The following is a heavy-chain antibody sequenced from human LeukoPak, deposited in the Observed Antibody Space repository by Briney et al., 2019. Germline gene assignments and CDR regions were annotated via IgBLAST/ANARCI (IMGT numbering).Heavy chain of an antibody. Sequence: SVKVSCKASGGTFSSYAISWVRQAPGQGLEWMGGIIPIFGTANYAQKFQGRVTITADESTSTAYMELSSLRSEDTAVYYCARDPNDYGDYDDYWGQGTLVTVSS. D-gene: IGHD4-17*01. CDR3: ARDPNDYGDYDDY. V-gene: IGHV1-69*13. J-gene: IGHJ4*02. CDR1: GGTFSSYA. CDR2: IIPIFGTA.